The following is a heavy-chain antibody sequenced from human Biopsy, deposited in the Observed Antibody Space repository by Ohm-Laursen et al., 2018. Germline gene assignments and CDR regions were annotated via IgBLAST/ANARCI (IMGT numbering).Heavy chain of an antibody. D-gene: IGHD3-22*01. J-gene: IGHJ5*02. CDR2: ITPIFDTA. Sequence: SVKVSCKASGGTFSTTAISWVRQAPGQGLGWMGGITPIFDTANYAQKFQGRVTITADRSASTAYMELSSLTSDDTAVYYCARDYDTSGYYYVSWGQGTLVTVSS. CDR1: GGTFSTTA. V-gene: IGHV1-69*06. CDR3: ARDYDTSGYYYVS.